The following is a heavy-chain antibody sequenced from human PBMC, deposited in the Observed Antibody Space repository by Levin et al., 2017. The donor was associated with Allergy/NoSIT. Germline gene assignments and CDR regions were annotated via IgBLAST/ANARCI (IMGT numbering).Heavy chain of an antibody. Sequence: LGESLKISCAASGFTFSTYAMSWVRQAPGKGLEWVSAISGSGDSTYYADSVKGRFTISRDNSKNTLYVQMNSLRAEDTAVYYCAKAAIAAADTSSFDYWGQGTLVTVSS. CDR1: GFTFSTYA. CDR2: ISGSGDST. J-gene: IGHJ4*02. D-gene: IGHD6-13*01. V-gene: IGHV3-23*01. CDR3: AKAAIAAADTSSFDY.